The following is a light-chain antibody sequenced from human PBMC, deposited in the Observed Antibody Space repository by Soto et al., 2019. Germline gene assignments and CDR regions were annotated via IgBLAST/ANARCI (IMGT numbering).Light chain of an antibody. CDR1: ISNIGGGYD. CDR2: GNS. V-gene: IGLV1-40*01. J-gene: IGLJ1*01. CDR3: QSYDNSLSGSGV. Sequence: QSLLAQPPSVSGAPGQRFAIACTGSISNIGGGYDVHWYQHVPGTAPRLLIFGNSNRPSGVPDRFSGSKSGPSAFLAITGLQAEDEADYYCQSYDNSLSGSGVFGTGTKVTVL.